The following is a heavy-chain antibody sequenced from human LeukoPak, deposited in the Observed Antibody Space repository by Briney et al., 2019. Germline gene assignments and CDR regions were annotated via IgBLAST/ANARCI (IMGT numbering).Heavy chain of an antibody. Sequence: GGSLRLSCAASAFTFNNYDMHWVRQAPGKGLEWVAFIRYDGSNKYYADFVEGRFTISRDNSKNTLYLLMSSLRAEDTAVYYCAKDSGSYYTSDYWGQGTLATVSS. V-gene: IGHV3-30*02. CDR3: AKDSGSYYTSDY. CDR2: IRYDGSNK. CDR1: AFTFNNYD. J-gene: IGHJ4*02. D-gene: IGHD3-10*01.